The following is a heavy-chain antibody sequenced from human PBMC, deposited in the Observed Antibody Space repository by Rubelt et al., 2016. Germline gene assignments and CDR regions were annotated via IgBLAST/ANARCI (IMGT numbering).Heavy chain of an antibody. J-gene: IGHJ4*02. CDR3: ARDPLLWFGELLSACDY. D-gene: IGHD3-10*01. V-gene: IGHV1-69*01. CDR2: IIPIFGTA. Sequence: GGIIPIFGTANYAQKFQGRVTITADESTSTAYMELSSLRSEDTAVYYCARDPLLWFGELLSACDYWGQGTLVTVSS.